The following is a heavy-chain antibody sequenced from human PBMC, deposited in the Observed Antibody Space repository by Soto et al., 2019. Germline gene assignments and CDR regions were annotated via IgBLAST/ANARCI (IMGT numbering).Heavy chain of an antibody. CDR3: ARASYYDILAGRYYYSCGMDV. J-gene: IGHJ6*02. CDR1: GYTFTSYD. D-gene: IGHD3-9*01. V-gene: IGHV1-8*01. CDR2: MNPNSGNT. Sequence: QVQLVQSGAEVKKPGASVKVSCKASGYTFTSYDINWVRQATGQGLEWMGWMNPNSGNTGYAQKFQGRVTMTRNTSISTAYMELSSLRSEDAAVYYCARASYYDILAGRYYYSCGMDVWGQGTTVTVSS.